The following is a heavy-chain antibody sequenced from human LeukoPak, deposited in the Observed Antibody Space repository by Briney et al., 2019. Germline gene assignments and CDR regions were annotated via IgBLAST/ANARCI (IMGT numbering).Heavy chain of an antibody. D-gene: IGHD3-16*01. V-gene: IGHV4-59*01. Sequence: SGTLSLTCTVSGGSISSYYWSWIRQPPGKGLEWIGYIYYSGSTNYNPSLRSRVTISVDTSKNQFSLKLSSVTAADTAVYYCARGPGGIDPWGQGTLVTVSS. CDR3: ARGPGGIDP. CDR1: GGSISSYY. J-gene: IGHJ5*02. CDR2: IYYSGST.